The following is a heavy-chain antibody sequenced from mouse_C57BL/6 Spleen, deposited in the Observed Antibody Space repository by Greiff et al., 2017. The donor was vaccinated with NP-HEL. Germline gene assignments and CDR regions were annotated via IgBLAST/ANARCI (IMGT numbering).Heavy chain of an antibody. CDR3: ARPSFYYGSGNWYFDV. CDR1: GYTFTDYY. CDR2: INPYNGGT. V-gene: IGHV1-19*01. J-gene: IGHJ1*03. D-gene: IGHD1-1*01. Sequence: VQLQQSGPVLVKPGASVKMSCKASGYTFTDYYMNWVKQSHGKSLEWIGVINPYNGGTSYNQKFKGKATLTVDKSSSTAYMELNSLTSEDSAVYYCARPSFYYGSGNWYFDVWGTGTTVTVSS.